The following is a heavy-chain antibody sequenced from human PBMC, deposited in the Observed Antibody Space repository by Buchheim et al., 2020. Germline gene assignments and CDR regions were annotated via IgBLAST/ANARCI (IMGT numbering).Heavy chain of an antibody. CDR3: ARDIGSLGYYYGMDV. D-gene: IGHD3-10*01. CDR1: GFTFSSYA. V-gene: IGHV3-30-3*01. Sequence: QVQLVESGGGVVQPGRSLRLSCAASGFTFSSYAMHWVRQAPGKGLEWVAVISYDGSNKYYADSVKGRFTISRDNSKNTLYLQMNSLGAEDTAVYYCARDIGSLGYYYGMDVWGQGTT. CDR2: ISYDGSNK. J-gene: IGHJ6*02.